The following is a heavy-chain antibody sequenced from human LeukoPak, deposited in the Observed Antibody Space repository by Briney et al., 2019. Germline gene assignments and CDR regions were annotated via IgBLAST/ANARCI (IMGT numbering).Heavy chain of an antibody. J-gene: IGHJ4*02. D-gene: IGHD2-2*01. CDR1: GYTFSNYG. V-gene: IGHV1-18*01. CDR3: ARDSCSSSSCYFDY. Sequence: ASVKVSCKASGYTFSNYGLTWVRQAPGQGLEWVSCLSGYNGNTNYAQKVQGRVTMSTDTSTSTAYMQMRSLTSDDTAVYYCARDSCSSSSCYFDYWGQGTLVTASS. CDR2: LSGYNGNT.